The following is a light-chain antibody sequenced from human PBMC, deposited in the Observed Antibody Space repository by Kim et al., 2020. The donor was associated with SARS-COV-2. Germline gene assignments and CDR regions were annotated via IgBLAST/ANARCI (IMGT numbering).Light chain of an antibody. CDR2: DAS. CDR3: QQYDNLLP. Sequence: DIQMTQSPSSLSASVGDRVTITCQASQDISNYLNWYQQKPGKAPKLLIYDASNLETGVPSRFSGSGSGTDFTFTISSLQPEDIATYYCQQYDNLLPLGGGTKVDIK. V-gene: IGKV1-33*01. CDR1: QDISNY. J-gene: IGKJ4*01.